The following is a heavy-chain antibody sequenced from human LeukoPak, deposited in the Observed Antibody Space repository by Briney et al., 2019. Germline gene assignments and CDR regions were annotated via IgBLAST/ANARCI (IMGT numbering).Heavy chain of an antibody. CDR1: VFTFSSYG. CDR3: ARDRGRRPTEEYFQH. CDR2: NRYDGSNK. Sequence: GGSLRLSCAASVFTFSSYGMHWVRQAPGKGLEWVAFNRYDGSNKYYADSVKGRFTISRDNSKNTLYLQMNSLRAEDTAVYYCARDRGRRPTEEYFQHWGQGTLVTVSS. V-gene: IGHV3-30*02. D-gene: IGHD3-10*01. J-gene: IGHJ1*01.